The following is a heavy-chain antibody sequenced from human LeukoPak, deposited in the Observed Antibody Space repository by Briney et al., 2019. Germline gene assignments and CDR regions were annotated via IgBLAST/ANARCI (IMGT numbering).Heavy chain of an antibody. CDR1: GFTFSDYY. Sequence: GGSLRLSCAASGFTFSDYYMNWIRQAPGKGLEWISYISNSGSNTYYADSVKGRFTISRDNAENSLYLQVDSLRAEDTAVYYCARGARGRIQLWFFDYWGQVTLVTVSS. D-gene: IGHD5-18*01. J-gene: IGHJ4*02. V-gene: IGHV3-11*01. CDR2: ISNSGSNT. CDR3: ARGARGRIQLWFFDY.